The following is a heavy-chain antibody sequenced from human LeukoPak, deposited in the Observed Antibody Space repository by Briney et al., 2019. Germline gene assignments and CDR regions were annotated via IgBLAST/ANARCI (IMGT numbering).Heavy chain of an antibody. CDR3: AKEERVALYYYYMDV. CDR1: GFTFSDYG. Sequence: GGSLRLSCAASGFTFSDYGMSWVRQAPGKGLEWVSVTTGSGGTTYYADSVKGRFTISRDNSKNTLYLQMNSLRAEDTAVYYCAKEERVALYYYYMDVWGKGTTVTVSS. CDR2: TTGSGGTT. V-gene: IGHV3-23*01. J-gene: IGHJ6*03. D-gene: IGHD5-12*01.